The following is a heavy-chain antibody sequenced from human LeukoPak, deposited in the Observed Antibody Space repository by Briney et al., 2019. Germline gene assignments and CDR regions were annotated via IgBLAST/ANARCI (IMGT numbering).Heavy chain of an antibody. J-gene: IGHJ1*01. Sequence: QAGGSLRLSCAASTFTFSNYWMSWVRQAPGKGLEWVAHINPDGRDTYYVDSVKGRFTISRDNAQNSMYLQMNSLRVEDTAVYYCTSWGDTTAEYFQRWGQGTLVTVSS. V-gene: IGHV3-7*01. CDR1: TFTFSNYW. CDR3: TSWGDTTAEYFQR. CDR2: INPDGRDT. D-gene: IGHD2-21*02.